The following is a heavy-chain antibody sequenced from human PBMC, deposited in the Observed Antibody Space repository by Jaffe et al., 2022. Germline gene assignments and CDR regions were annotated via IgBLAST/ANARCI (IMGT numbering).Heavy chain of an antibody. Sequence: QITLKESGPTLVKPTQTLTLTCTFSGFSLSTSGVGVGWIRQPPGKALEWLALIYWNDDKRYSPSLKSRLTITKDTSKNQVVLTMTNMDPVDTATYYCAHRLTTVTKAERTDWFDPWGQGTLVTVSS. V-gene: IGHV2-5*01. CDR1: GFSLSTSGVG. D-gene: IGHD4-17*01. CDR2: IYWNDDK. CDR3: AHRLTTVTKAERTDWFDP. J-gene: IGHJ5*02.